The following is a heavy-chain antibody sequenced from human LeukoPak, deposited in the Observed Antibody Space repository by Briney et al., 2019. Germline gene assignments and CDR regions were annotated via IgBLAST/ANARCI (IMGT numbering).Heavy chain of an antibody. CDR2: INSDGSST. V-gene: IGHV3-74*01. CDR3: ARAQHSGYERYQYYFDY. J-gene: IGHJ4*02. D-gene: IGHD5-12*01. CDR1: GFTFSSYW. Sequence: PGGSLRLSCAASGFTFSSYWMHWVRQAPGKGLVWVSRINSDGSSTNYADSVKGRFTISRDNAKNTLYLQMNGLRAEDTAVYYCARAQHSGYERYQYYFDYWGQGTLVTVSS.